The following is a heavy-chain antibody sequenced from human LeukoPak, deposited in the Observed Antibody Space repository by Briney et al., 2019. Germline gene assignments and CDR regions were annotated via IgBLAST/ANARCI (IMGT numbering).Heavy chain of an antibody. CDR3: AKDHDIAVGVAATGAFDI. V-gene: IGHV3-23*01. J-gene: IGHJ3*02. CDR1: GFTFSNYA. CDR2: ITAGGTGT. Sequence: GGSLRLSCAASGFTFSNYAMSWVRQAPGKGLEWVSAITAGGTGTYYANSVKGRFTISRDNSKHTLYLPMNSLRADDAAVYYCAKDHDIAVGVAATGAFDIWGQGTMVTVSS. D-gene: IGHD2-15*01.